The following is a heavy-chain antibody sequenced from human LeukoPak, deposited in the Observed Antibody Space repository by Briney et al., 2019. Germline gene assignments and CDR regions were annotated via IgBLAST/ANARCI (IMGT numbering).Heavy chain of an antibody. J-gene: IGHJ4*02. V-gene: IGHV3-74*01. CDR2: INSDGSST. D-gene: IGHD7-27*01. CDR1: GFTFSSYW. CDR3: ARGPSGWGSLDS. Sequence: GGSLRLSCAASGFTFSSYWMHWVRQAPGKGLVWVSRINSDGSSTNYADSVKGRFTISRDNAKNTLYLQVKSLRAEDTAVYYCARGPSGWGSLDSWGQGTVVTVSS.